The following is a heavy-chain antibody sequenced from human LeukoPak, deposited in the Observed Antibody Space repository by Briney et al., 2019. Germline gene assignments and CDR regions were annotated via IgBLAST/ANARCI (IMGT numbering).Heavy chain of an antibody. CDR1: GYSFTSYW. D-gene: IGHD6-13*01. J-gene: IGHJ4*02. CDR3: ARDQGSLTRSWYTGY. Sequence: GESLKISCKGSGYSFTSYWIGWVRQMPGKGLEWMGRINPYSGDTNFAQKFQGRVTMTRDTSITTAYMDLSSLTPDDTAVYFCARDQGSLTRSWYTGYWGQGTQVTVSS. CDR2: INPYSGDT. V-gene: IGHV1-2*06.